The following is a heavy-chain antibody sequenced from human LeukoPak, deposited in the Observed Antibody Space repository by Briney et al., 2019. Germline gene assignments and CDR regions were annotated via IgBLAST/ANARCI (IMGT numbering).Heavy chain of an antibody. V-gene: IGHV5-51*01. J-gene: IGHJ5*02. CDR2: IDHADSDI. D-gene: IGHD2-15*01. CDR3: ARQEYCSGGSCYTWFDP. Sequence: GESLKISCKGSGYKINNYLIDWVRQMPVKGLEWMGMIDHADSDIRYSPSFQGQVTISADKSISTAYLQWSSLKASDTAMYYCARQEYCSGGSCYTWFDPWGQGTLVTVSS. CDR1: GYKINNYL.